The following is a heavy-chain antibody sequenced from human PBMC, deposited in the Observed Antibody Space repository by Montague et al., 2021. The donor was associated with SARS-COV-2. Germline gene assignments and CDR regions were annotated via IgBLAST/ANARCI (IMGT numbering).Heavy chain of an antibody. CDR1: GGSINSFY. J-gene: IGHJ5*02. D-gene: IGHD3-22*01. Sequence: SETLSLTCTVSGGSINSFYWGWVRLPPGKGLGWMGYISHLGSTNTNRSLRSRVTFSVDTSKNQFSLKLSSVTAAATAVFYCARLQDTSGRAWFDPWGQGTLVTVSS. V-gene: IGHV4-59*08. CDR2: ISHLGST. CDR3: ARLQDTSGRAWFDP.